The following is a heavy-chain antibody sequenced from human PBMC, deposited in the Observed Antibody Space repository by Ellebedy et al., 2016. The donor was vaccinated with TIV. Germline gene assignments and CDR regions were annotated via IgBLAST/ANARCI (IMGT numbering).Heavy chain of an antibody. CDR1: GFTFTNYA. CDR2: IGVKT. Sequence: PGGSLRLSCAASGFTFTNYAMTWVRQAPGKGLEWISTIGVKTYYADSVKGRFTISRDNSRNTVYLQMNSLTAEDTAVYYCSKERATGSYSTDVCDIWGQGTMVTVSS. J-gene: IGHJ3*02. D-gene: IGHD1-26*01. CDR3: SKERATGSYSTDVCDI. V-gene: IGHV3-23*01.